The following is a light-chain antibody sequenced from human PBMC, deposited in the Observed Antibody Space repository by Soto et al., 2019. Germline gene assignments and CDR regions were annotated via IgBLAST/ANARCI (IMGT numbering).Light chain of an antibody. J-gene: IGLJ2*01. V-gene: IGLV2-8*01. CDR2: EVS. CDR1: SSDVGGYNY. CDR3: SSYAGSNNFVV. Sequence: QSALTQPPSASGSPGHAVTISCTGTSSDVGGYNYVSWYQQHPGKAPKLMIYEVSKRPSGVPDRFSGSKSGNTASLTVSGLQAEDAADYYCSSYAGSNNFVVFGGGTKLTVL.